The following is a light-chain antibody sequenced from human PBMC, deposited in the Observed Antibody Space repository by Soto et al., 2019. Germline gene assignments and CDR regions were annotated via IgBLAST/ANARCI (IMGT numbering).Light chain of an antibody. CDR1: QTVSSY. CDR3: QQRRT. CDR2: DAS. Sequence: EIVLTQCPATLSLSPGERATLSCRASQTVSSYLAWYQQKPGQAPRLLVYDASDRATGIPARFSGSGSGTDFTLTISSLEPEDFAVYYCQQRRTFGQGTRLEIK. V-gene: IGKV3-11*01. J-gene: IGKJ5*01.